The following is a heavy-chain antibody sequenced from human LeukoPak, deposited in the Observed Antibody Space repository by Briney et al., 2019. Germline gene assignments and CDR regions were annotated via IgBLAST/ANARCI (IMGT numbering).Heavy chain of an antibody. CDR1: GYSISSGYY. CDR3: ARRGVNYDFWSGYLSGFDY. V-gene: IGHV4-38-2*01. CDR2: IYHSGST. Sequence: SETLSLTCAVSGYSISSGYYWGWIRQPPGKGLEWIGSIYHSGSTYYNPSLKSRVTISEDTSKNQFSLKLSSVTAADTAVYYCARRGVNYDFWSGYLSGFDYWGQGTLVTVSS. J-gene: IGHJ4*02. D-gene: IGHD3-3*01.